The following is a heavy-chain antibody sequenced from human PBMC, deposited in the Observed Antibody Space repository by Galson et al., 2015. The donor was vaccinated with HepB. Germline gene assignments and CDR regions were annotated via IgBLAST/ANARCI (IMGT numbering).Heavy chain of an antibody. V-gene: IGHV5-10-1*01. J-gene: IGHJ6*03. Sequence: QSGAEVKKPGESLRISCKGSGYSFTSYWISWVRQMPGKGLEWMGRIDPSDSYTNYSPSFQGHVTISADKSISTAYLQWSSLKASDTAMYYCARHPYCSSTSCYKDGDYYYYMDVWGKGTTVTVSS. CDR2: IDPSDSYT. D-gene: IGHD2-2*02. CDR3: ARHPYCSSTSCYKDGDYYYYMDV. CDR1: GYSFTSYW.